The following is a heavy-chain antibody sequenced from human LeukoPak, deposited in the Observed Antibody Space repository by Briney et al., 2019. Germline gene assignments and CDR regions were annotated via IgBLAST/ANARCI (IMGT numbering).Heavy chain of an antibody. CDR1: GGTFSSYA. V-gene: IGHV1-69*13. CDR2: IIPIFGTA. Sequence: SVKVSCKASGGTFSSYAISWARQAPGQGLEWMGGIIPIFGTANYAQKFQGRVTITADESTSTAYMELSSLRSEDTAVYYCARVVGPNYYGSGSYLGRYYFDYWGQGTLVTVSS. D-gene: IGHD3-10*01. CDR3: ARVVGPNYYGSGSYLGRYYFDY. J-gene: IGHJ4*02.